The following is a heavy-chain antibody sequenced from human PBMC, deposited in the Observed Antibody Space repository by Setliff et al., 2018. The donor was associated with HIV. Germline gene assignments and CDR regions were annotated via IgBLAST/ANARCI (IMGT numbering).Heavy chain of an antibody. CDR2: ISSSGSTI. Sequence: GSLRLSCAASGFNFNNYEMNWVRQAPGKGLEWVSYISSSGSTIYFADYVKGRFTISRDSSRNTLYIQMNSLGVEDTAVYYCARWTFLDYGVSSGDAFDFWGRGTMVTVSS. CDR1: GFNFNNYE. D-gene: IGHD4-17*01. CDR3: ARWTFLDYGVSSGDAFDF. V-gene: IGHV3-48*03. J-gene: IGHJ3*01.